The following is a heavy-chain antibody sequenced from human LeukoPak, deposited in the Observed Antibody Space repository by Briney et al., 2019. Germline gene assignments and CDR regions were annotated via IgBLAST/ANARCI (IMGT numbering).Heavy chain of an antibody. CDR1: GFTFTTYS. Sequence: PGGSLRLSCEASGFTFTTYSMTWVRQAPGKGLEGVSVISSGSSAIFSADALKGRFTISRDDAKNLLYLDMNSLRAEDTAVYYCARGGGPPEDWLNNDAFDIWGQGTMVTVSS. CDR3: ARGGGPPEDWLNNDAFDI. J-gene: IGHJ3*02. CDR2: ISSGSSAI. V-gene: IGHV3-21*01. D-gene: IGHD3-9*01.